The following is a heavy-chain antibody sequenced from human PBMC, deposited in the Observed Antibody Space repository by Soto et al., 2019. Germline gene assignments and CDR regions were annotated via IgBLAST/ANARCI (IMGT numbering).Heavy chain of an antibody. D-gene: IGHD3-10*01. J-gene: IGHJ5*02. CDR1: GYTLTSYG. Sequence: QVQLVQSGAEVKKPGASVKVSCKASGYTLTSYGISWVRQAPGQGLEWMGWISAYNGNTNYAQKLQGRVTMTTDTSTSTAYMELRSLRSDDTAVYYCARLNFIQPYYYGSGSYHTKFDPWGQGTLVTVSS. CDR2: ISAYNGNT. V-gene: IGHV1-18*04. CDR3: ARLNFIQPYYYGSGSYHTKFDP.